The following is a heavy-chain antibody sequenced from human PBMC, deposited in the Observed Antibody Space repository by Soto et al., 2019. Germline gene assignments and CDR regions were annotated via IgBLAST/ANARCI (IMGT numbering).Heavy chain of an antibody. Sequence: GGSLRLSCAASGFTFSSYAMSWVRQAPGKGLEWVSAISGSGGSTYYADSVKGRFTISRDNSKNTLYLQMNSLRAEDTAVYYCARDGVVLTSYYYYGMDVWGQGTRVPSP. D-gene: IGHD2-15*01. CDR1: GFTFSSYA. CDR3: ARDGVVLTSYYYYGMDV. CDR2: ISGSGGST. J-gene: IGHJ6*02. V-gene: IGHV3-23*01.